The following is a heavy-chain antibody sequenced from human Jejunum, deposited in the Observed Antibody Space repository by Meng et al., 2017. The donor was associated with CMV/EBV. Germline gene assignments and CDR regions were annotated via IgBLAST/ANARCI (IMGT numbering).Heavy chain of an antibody. Sequence: NVRRNDVSWMRRAGGREVEGVSGIFDGGDRYNAGSVKGRFTICRDKSKNKLYHQVNSRRTEDTAVYYCASFGNQYMIGGVYWYFDLWGRGTLVTVSS. CDR2: IFDGGDR. J-gene: IGHJ2*01. D-gene: IGHD1-14*01. CDR1: NVRRND. CDR3: ASFGNQYMIGGVYWYFDL. V-gene: IGHV3-66*02.